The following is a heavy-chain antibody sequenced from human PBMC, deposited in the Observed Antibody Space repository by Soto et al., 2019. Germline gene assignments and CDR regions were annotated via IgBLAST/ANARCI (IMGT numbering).Heavy chain of an antibody. CDR1: GFTFSSYW. D-gene: IGHD1-20*01. J-gene: IGHJ6*02. CDR2: IKQDGSEK. Sequence: GGSLRLSCAASGFTFSSYWMSWVRQAPGKGLEWVANIKQDGSEKYYVDSVKGRFTISRDNAKNSLYLQMNSLRAEDTAVYYCARDRHRYLYYYYGMDVWGQGPTVTVSS. V-gene: IGHV3-7*03. CDR3: ARDRHRYLYYYYGMDV.